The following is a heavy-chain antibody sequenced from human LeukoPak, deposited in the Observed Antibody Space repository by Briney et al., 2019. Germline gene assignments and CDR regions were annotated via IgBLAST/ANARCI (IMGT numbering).Heavy chain of an antibody. V-gene: IGHV4-59*08. CDR3: ARHRAYSSSSPFDY. CDR1: GGSISSLY. CDR2: IYYTGST. Sequence: PSETLSLTCSVSGGSISSLYWSWIRQPPGNGLEWIGYIYYTGSTNYNPSLKSRVTMFVDMSKNQSSLRLSSVTAADTAVYYCARHRAYSSSSPFDYWGQGTLVTVSS. J-gene: IGHJ4*02. D-gene: IGHD6-6*01.